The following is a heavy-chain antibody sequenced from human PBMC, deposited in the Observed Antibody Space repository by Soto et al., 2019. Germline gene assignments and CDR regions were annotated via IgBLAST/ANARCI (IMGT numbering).Heavy chain of an antibody. J-gene: IGHJ6*02. CDR3: ARAHRFAESDV. Sequence: QVQLVQSGAEVKKPGASVKVSCKASGYSFTSYGISWVRQAPGQGLEWMGWISAYNGNTNYAQKLQGRVTMTTDTSTSTADREMRSLKSDDTAVYYCARAHRFAESDVWGQGTTVTVSS. CDR1: GYSFTSYG. CDR2: ISAYNGNT. V-gene: IGHV1-18*01. D-gene: IGHD3-10*01.